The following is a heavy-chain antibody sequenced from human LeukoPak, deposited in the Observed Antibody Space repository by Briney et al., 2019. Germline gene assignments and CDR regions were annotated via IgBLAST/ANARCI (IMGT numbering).Heavy chain of an antibody. CDR3: ANFLNDNDY. CDR1: GFTFSNYA. CDR2: ISGSGDDP. V-gene: IGHV3-23*01. J-gene: IGHJ4*02. D-gene: IGHD3-9*01. Sequence: GGSLRLSCAASGFTFSNYAMNWVRQAPGKGLGWVSSISGSGDDPSYADSVKGRFTISRDNSKNTLYLQMNSLRAEDTAVYYCANFLNDNDYWGQGTLVTVSS.